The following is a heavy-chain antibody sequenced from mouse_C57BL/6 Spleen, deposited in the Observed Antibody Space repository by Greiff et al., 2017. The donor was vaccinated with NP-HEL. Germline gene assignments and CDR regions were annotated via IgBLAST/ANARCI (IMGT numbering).Heavy chain of an antibody. CDR3: TRVGTAQAD. CDR1: GYTFTDYE. V-gene: IGHV1-15*01. Sequence: QVQLQQSGAELVRPGASVTLSCKASGYTFTDYEMHWVKQTPVHGLEWIGAIDPETGGTAYNQKFKGKAIPTADKSSSTAYMELRSLTSEDSAVYYCTRVGTAQADWGQGTTLTVSS. CDR2: IDPETGGT. J-gene: IGHJ2*01. D-gene: IGHD3-2*02.